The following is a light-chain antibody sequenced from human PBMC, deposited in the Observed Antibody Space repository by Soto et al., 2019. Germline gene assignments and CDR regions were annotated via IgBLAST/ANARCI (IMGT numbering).Light chain of an antibody. Sequence: DIQLTQSPSFLSASVGDRVTITCRASQGIRSYLAWYQQKPGKAPKLLIYSASTLQSGVPSRFSGSGSGTEVTLTISSLQPEDFATYYCQKLNSYALTCGPGTKVDIK. CDR1: QGIRSY. CDR3: QKLNSYALT. J-gene: IGKJ3*01. V-gene: IGKV1-9*01. CDR2: SAS.